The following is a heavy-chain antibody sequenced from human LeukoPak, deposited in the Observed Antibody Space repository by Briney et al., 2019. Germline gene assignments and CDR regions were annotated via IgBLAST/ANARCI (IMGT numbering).Heavy chain of an antibody. J-gene: IGHJ4*02. CDR2: IIPILGIA. D-gene: IGHD3-10*01. CDR1: GGTFSSYA. V-gene: IGHV1-69*04. CDR3: ARPMVRGAASVVFDY. Sequence: SVTVSCKASGGTFSSYAISWVRQAPGQGLEWMGRIIPILGIANYAQKFQGRVTITADKSTSTAYMELSSLRSEDTAVYYCARPMVRGAASVVFDYWGQGTLVTVSS.